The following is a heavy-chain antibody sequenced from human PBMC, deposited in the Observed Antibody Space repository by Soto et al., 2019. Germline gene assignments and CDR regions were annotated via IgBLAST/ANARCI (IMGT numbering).Heavy chain of an antibody. CDR3: TTAVGEFYYYYYGMDV. J-gene: IGHJ6*02. CDR1: GFTFSNAW. Sequence: GGSLRLSCAASGFTFSNAWMNWVRQAPGKGLEWVGRIKSKTDGGTTDYAAPVKGRFTISRDDSKNTLYLQMNSLKTEDTAVYYCTTAVGEFYYYYYGMDVWGQGTTVTVSS. CDR2: IKSKTDGGTT. D-gene: IGHD3-10*01. V-gene: IGHV3-15*07.